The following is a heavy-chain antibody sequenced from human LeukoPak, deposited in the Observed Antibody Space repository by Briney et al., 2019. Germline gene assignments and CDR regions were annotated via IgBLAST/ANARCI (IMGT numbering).Heavy chain of an antibody. CDR3: ARKYASGTYPLDY. Sequence: GGSLRLSCTVSGFTVSSDSMSWVRQAPGKGLEWVSFIYSGGSTHYADTVKGRFTISRDNSKNTLYLQMSSLRVEDTAVYYCARKYASGTYPLDYWGQGILVTVSS. D-gene: IGHD3-10*01. CDR2: IYSGGST. V-gene: IGHV3-53*01. J-gene: IGHJ4*02. CDR1: GFTVSSDS.